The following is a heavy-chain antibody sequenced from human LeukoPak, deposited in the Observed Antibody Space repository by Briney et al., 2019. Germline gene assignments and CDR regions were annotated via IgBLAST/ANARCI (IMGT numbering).Heavy chain of an antibody. CDR1: GGSIASSDYS. J-gene: IGHJ6*02. CDR3: ARALGYYYGMDV. D-gene: IGHD3-16*01. Sequence: PSETLSLTCAVTGGSIASSDYSWSWIRQPPGKGLEWIGEINHSGSTNYNPSLKSRVTISVDTSKNQFSLKLSSVTAADTAVYYCARALGYYYGMDVWGQGTTVTVSS. V-gene: IGHV4-30-2*01. CDR2: INHSGST.